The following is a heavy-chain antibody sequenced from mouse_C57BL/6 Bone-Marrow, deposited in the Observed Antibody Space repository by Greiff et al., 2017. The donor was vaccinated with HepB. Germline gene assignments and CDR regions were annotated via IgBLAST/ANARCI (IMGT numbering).Heavy chain of an antibody. J-gene: IGHJ4*01. CDR2: FHPYNDDT. CDR3: ARGGAYYSSYAMDY. Sequence: QVQLKESGAELVKPGASVKMSCKASGYTFTTYPIEWMKQNHGKSLEWIGNFHPYNDDTKYNEKFKGKATLTVEKSSSTAYLELSRLTSDDSAVYYCARGGAYYSSYAMDYWGQGTSVTVSS. CDR1: GYTFTTYP. D-gene: IGHD2-12*01. V-gene: IGHV1-47*01.